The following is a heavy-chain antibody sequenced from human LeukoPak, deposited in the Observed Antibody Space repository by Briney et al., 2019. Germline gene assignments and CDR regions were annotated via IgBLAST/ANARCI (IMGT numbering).Heavy chain of an antibody. Sequence: SVEGSCTSSGYTVTSYDSNWVRQATGQGLEWMVWLNPNSGNTGYAQKFQGRVTMTRNTSISTAYMELSSLRSEDTAVYYCARVNSGSYYSDAFDIWGQGTMVTVSS. CDR3: ARVNSGSYYSDAFDI. V-gene: IGHV1-8*01. J-gene: IGHJ3*02. D-gene: IGHD1-26*01. CDR2: LNPNSGNT. CDR1: GYTVTSYD.